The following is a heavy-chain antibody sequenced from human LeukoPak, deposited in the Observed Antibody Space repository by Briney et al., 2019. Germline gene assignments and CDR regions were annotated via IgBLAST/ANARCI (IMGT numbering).Heavy chain of an antibody. V-gene: IGHV3-21*01. CDR2: ISSSSSYI. CDR1: GFTFSSYS. D-gene: IGHD6-6*01. CDR3: ARDAYGIAARPGY. J-gene: IGHJ4*02. Sequence: GGSLRLSCAASGFTFSSYSMNWVRQAPGKGLEWVSSISSSSSYICYADSVKGRFTISRDNAKNSLYLQMNSLRAEDTAVYYCARDAYGIAARPGYWGQGTLVTVSS.